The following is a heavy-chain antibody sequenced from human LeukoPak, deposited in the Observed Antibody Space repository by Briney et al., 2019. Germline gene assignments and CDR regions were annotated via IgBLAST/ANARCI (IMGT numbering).Heavy chain of an antibody. CDR2: IYYSGST. Sequence: SETLSLTCTVSGGSISSYYWSWIRQSPGKGLEWTGYIYYSGSTNYNPSLKSRVTISVDTSKNQFSLKLSSVTAADTAVYYCARCRGSWYSGWFDPWGQGTLVTVSS. J-gene: IGHJ5*02. D-gene: IGHD2-15*01. V-gene: IGHV4-59*01. CDR1: GGSISSYY. CDR3: ARCRGSWYSGWFDP.